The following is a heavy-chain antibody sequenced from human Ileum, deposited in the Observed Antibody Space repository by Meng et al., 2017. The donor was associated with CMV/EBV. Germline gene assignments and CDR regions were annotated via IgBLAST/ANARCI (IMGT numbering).Heavy chain of an antibody. V-gene: IGHV1-46*01. CDR1: GYTFTSDY. CDR2: INPSGGST. CDR3: ARARTGDSYYFDY. D-gene: IGHD7-27*01. J-gene: IGHJ4*02. Sequence: KATGYTFTSDYRHWVRQAPGQGLEWMGIINPSGGSTSYAQKFQGRVTMTRDTSTSTVYMELSSLRSEDTAVYYCARARTGDSYYFDYWGQGTLVTVSS.